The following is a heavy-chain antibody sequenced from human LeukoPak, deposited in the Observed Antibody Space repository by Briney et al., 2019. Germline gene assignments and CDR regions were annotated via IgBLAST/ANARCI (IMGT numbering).Heavy chain of an antibody. Sequence: GGSLRLSCAASGFTFSSYGMHWVRQAPGKGLEWVAVIWYDGSNKYYADSVKGRFTISRVNSKNTLYLQMNSLRAEDTAVYYCARLGYSYESDYWDQGTLVTVSS. CDR2: IWYDGSNK. V-gene: IGHV3-33*01. CDR3: ARLGYSYESDY. J-gene: IGHJ4*02. D-gene: IGHD5-18*01. CDR1: GFTFSSYG.